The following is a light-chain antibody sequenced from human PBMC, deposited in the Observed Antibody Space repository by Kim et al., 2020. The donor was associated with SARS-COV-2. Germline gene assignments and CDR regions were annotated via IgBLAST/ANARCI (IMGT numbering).Light chain of an antibody. Sequence: ELTQPPSASGTPGQRVTISCSGSSSNIAINSVYWYQQLPGTAPKLLIYRNNQRPSGVPDRFSASKSGTSASLAISGLRFEDEADYYCAVWDDILRVVFGGGTQLTVL. V-gene: IGLV1-47*01. CDR3: AVWDDILRVV. CDR1: SSNIAINS. CDR2: RNN. J-gene: IGLJ2*01.